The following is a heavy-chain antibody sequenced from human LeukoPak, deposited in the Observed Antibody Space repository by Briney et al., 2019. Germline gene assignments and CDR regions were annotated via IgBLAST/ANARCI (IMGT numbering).Heavy chain of an antibody. CDR1: GGSISSGSYY. CDR3: ARGGRDAYGSGSYYNGYYYMDV. Sequence: PSQTLSLTCTVSGGSISSGSYYWSWIRQPAGKGLEWIGRIYTSGSTNYNPSLKSRVTISVDTSKNQFSLKLSSVTAADTAVYYCARGGRDAYGSGSYYNGYYYMDVWGKGTTVTISS. V-gene: IGHV4-61*02. CDR2: IYTSGST. D-gene: IGHD3-10*01. J-gene: IGHJ6*03.